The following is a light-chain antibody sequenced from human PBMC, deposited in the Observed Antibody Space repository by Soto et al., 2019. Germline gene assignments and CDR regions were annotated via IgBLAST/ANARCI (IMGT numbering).Light chain of an antibody. J-gene: IGKJ1*01. V-gene: IGKV3-20*01. CDR1: QSVSSSY. CDR2: GAS. CDR3: QQYDTSPRT. Sequence: EIVLTQSPGTLSLSPGERGTLSCRASQSVSSSYLAWYQQKPGQSPRLLIFGASSRATGTPDRFSGSGSGTDFTLTISRLEPDDFAVYYCQQYDTSPRTFGQGTTVEIK.